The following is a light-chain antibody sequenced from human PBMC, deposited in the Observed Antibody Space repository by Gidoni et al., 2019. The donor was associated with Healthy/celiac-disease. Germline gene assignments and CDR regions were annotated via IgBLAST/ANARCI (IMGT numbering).Light chain of an antibody. CDR2: EDN. V-gene: IGLV6-57*01. CDR3: QSYDSSNRGV. Sequence: NFMLTQPHSVSASPGKTVTISCTRSSGSIASNYVQGYQQRPGSSPTTVIYEDNQRPSGVPDRFSGSIDSSSNSASLTISGLKTEDEADYYCQSYDSSNRGVFGGGTKLTVL. CDR1: SGSIASNY. J-gene: IGLJ3*02.